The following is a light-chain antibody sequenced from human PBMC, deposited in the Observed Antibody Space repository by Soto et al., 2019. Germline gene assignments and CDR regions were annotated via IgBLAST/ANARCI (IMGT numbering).Light chain of an antibody. Sequence: EIVTTQSPDTLSVSPGERATLSCRASQSVSDRVVWYQQKSGQAPSLLIYAASTRATGIPDRFSGSGSGTDFTLSISRLEVEDFAVYHCQQYGNAPITFGQGTRLEIK. CDR3: QQYGNAPIT. CDR1: QSVSDR. J-gene: IGKJ5*01. V-gene: IGKV3-20*01. CDR2: AAS.